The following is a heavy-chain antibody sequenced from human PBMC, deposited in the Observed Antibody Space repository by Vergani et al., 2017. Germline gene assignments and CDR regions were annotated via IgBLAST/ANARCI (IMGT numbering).Heavy chain of an antibody. CDR2: IYYSGST. J-gene: IGHJ5*02. Sequence: QVQLQESGPGLVKPSETLSLTCTVSGGSISSYYWSWIRQPPGKGLEWIGYIYYSGSTNYNPSLKSRVTISVDTSKNQFSLKLSSVTAADTAVYYCARDGGSGSYYKGWFDPWGQRTLVTVSS. CDR1: GGSISSYY. V-gene: IGHV4-59*01. CDR3: ARDGGSGSYYKGWFDP. D-gene: IGHD3-10*01.